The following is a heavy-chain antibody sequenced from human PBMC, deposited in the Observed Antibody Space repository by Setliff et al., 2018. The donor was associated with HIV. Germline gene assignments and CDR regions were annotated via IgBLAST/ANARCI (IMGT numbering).Heavy chain of an antibody. CDR3: ARIRSWYDSSGYSDY. V-gene: IGHV1-46*01. Sequence: ASVKVSCKPSGYSFTNHYMHWVRQAPGQGLEWMGVINPTGGSTRNTQKFQGRVAMTRDTSTSTVYMELRSLRSDDTAVYYCARIRSWYDSSGYSDYWGQGTLVTVSS. CDR1: GYSFTNHY. D-gene: IGHD3-22*01. J-gene: IGHJ4*02. CDR2: INPTGGST.